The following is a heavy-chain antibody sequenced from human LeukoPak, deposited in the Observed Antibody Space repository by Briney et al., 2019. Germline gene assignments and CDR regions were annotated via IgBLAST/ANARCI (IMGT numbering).Heavy chain of an antibody. Sequence: PGGSLRLSCAASGLTFSGSTMHWVRQASGKGLEWVGRIRSKANSYATAYAASVKGRFTISRDDSKNTAYLQMNSLKTEGTAVYYCTSQIVGGDANYWGQGTLVTVSS. CDR3: TSQIVGGDANY. D-gene: IGHD3-22*01. CDR1: GLTFSGST. CDR2: IRSKANSYAT. V-gene: IGHV3-73*01. J-gene: IGHJ4*02.